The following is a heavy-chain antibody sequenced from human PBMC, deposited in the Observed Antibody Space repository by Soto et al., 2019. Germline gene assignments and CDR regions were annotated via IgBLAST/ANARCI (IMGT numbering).Heavy chain of an antibody. Sequence: SETLSLTCTVSGGSISSYYWSWIRQPPGKGLEWIGYIYYSGSTNYNPSLKSRVTISVDTSKNQFSLKLSSVTAADTAVYYCARGELAYCSDGSCYYYYYYMDVWGKGTTVTVSS. CDR2: IYYSGST. D-gene: IGHD2-15*01. J-gene: IGHJ6*03. V-gene: IGHV4-59*01. CDR3: ARGELAYCSDGSCYYYYYYMDV. CDR1: GGSISSYY.